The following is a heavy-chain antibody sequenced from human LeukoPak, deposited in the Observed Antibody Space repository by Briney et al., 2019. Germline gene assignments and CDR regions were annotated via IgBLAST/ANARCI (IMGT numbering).Heavy chain of an antibody. CDR3: VRDLDTVPTAFLVY. Sequence: PGRSLRLSCAASGVTFRRYSMNWVRQATPQGLEWISSIRSNSRHIYYADSVKGRFTISRDDAKTSLYLQMNSLRGEDTAVYYCVRDLDTVPTAFLVYWGQGTLVTVSS. D-gene: IGHD4-11*01. J-gene: IGHJ4*02. CDR1: GVTFRRYS. CDR2: IRSNSRHI. V-gene: IGHV3-21*01.